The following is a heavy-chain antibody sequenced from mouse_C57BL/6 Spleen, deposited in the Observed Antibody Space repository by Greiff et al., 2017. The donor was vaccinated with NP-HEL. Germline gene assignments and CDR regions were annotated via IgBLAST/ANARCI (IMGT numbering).Heavy chain of an antibody. CDR2: ISYDGSN. V-gene: IGHV3-6*01. D-gene: IGHD2-1*01. Sequence: EVQLQQSGPGLVKPSQSLSLTCSVTGYSITSGYYWNWIRQFPGNKLEWMGYISYDGSNNYNPSLKNRISITRDTSKNQFFLKLNSVTTEDTATYDCARGHYGNYDWYFDVWGTGTTVTVSS. CDR1: GYSITSGYY. J-gene: IGHJ1*03. CDR3: ARGHYGNYDWYFDV.